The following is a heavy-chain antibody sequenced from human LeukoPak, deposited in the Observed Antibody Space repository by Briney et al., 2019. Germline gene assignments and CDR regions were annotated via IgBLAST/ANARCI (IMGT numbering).Heavy chain of an antibody. CDR2: INPSGGT. J-gene: IGHJ6*02. D-gene: IGHD4-23*01. CDR3: ARGDYGGNPAYYYGMDV. CDR1: GGSFSDYS. V-gene: IGHV4-34*01. Sequence: SETLSLTCAVYGGSFSDYSWSWIRQPPGKGLEWIGEINPSGGTNHNPSLMSRVSMSVDTSKNQFSLKLSSVTAADTAVYYCARGDYGGNPAYYYGMDVWGQGTTVTVSS.